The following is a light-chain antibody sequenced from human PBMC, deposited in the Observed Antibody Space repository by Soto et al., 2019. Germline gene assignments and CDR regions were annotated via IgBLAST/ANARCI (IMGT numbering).Light chain of an antibody. Sequence: DIQLTQSPSFLSASVGDRVTITCRASQGISSYLALYQQKPGKAPNLLIHTASTFQSGVPSRFSGSGSGTEFTLTISSLQPEDFATYYCQQRNSYPITFGQGTRLEIK. CDR2: TAS. CDR1: QGISSY. J-gene: IGKJ5*01. CDR3: QQRNSYPIT. V-gene: IGKV1-9*01.